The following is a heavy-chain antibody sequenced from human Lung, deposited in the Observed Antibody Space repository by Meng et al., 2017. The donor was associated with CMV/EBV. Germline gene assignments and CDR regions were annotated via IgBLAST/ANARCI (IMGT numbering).Heavy chain of an antibody. CDR2: IDPNTGNP. CDR3: ARDSPLDGYSLLDY. Sequence: VQLGTSGFGLKQPGASVKVSRRPSGYPFTSYAINWVRQAPGQGPDWMGWIDPNTGNPTYDQGFTGRFVFSLDTSVSTAYLQINSLRADDTAVYYCARDSPLDGYSLLDYWGQGTLVTVSS. D-gene: IGHD5-24*01. CDR1: GYPFTSYA. V-gene: IGHV7-4-1*02. J-gene: IGHJ4*02.